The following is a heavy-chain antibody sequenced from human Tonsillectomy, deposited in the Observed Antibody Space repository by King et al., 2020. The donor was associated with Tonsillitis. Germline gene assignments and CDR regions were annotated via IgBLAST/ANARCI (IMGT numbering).Heavy chain of an antibody. CDR1: GFTFSDYY. D-gene: IGHD1-1*01. V-gene: IGHV3-11*01. CDR3: ARDWNRPSPSDDY. J-gene: IGHJ4*02. Sequence: VQLVESGGGLVKPGGSLRLSCAASGFTFSDYYMSWIRQAPGKGLEWVSYISSSGSTIYYADSVKGRFTISRDNAKNSLYLQMNSLRAEDTGVYYGARDWNRPSPSDDYWGQGTLVTVSS. CDR2: ISSSGSTI.